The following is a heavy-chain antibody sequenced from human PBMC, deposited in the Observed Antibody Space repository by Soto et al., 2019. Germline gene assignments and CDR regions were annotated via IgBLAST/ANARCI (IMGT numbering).Heavy chain of an antibody. Sequence: ASVKVSCKASGYTFTDNYIHWVRQAPGHGLEWMGWINPNTGGTNYAQKFQGRATVTRDTSITTACMELSRLRSDDTAVYYCARDFSSSADGFDYWGQGTLVTVSS. CDR2: INPNTGGT. V-gene: IGHV1-2*02. D-gene: IGHD6-6*01. CDR3: ARDFSSSADGFDY. CDR1: GYTFTDNY. J-gene: IGHJ4*02.